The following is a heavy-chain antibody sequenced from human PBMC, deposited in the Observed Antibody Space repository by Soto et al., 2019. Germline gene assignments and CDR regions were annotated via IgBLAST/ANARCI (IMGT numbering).Heavy chain of an antibody. CDR2: VRSYAYGETT. V-gene: IGHV3-49*04. Sequence: GGSLRLSCRASGFTFGHYAMSWVRQAPGKGLEWVSFVRSYAYGETTEYAASVKGRFTISRDNAKNSLYLQMNSLRAEDTAVYYCARQEQFGGVIQFYWYFDLWGRGTLVTVSS. CDR3: ARQEQFGGVIQFYWYFDL. D-gene: IGHD3-16*01. CDR1: GFTFGHYA. J-gene: IGHJ2*01.